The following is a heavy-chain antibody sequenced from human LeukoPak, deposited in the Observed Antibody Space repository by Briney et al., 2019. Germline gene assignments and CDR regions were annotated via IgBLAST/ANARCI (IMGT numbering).Heavy chain of an antibody. CDR1: EFSVGSNY. Sequence: GGSLRLSCAASEFSVGSNYMTWVRQAPGKGLEWVAVISYDGSNKYYADSVKGRFTISRDNSKNTLYLQMNSLRAEDTAVYYCARENQSGGTVVSAVAALDYWGQGTLVTVSS. J-gene: IGHJ4*02. CDR3: ARENQSGGTVVSAVAALDY. V-gene: IGHV3-30*03. CDR2: ISYDGSNK. D-gene: IGHD6-19*01.